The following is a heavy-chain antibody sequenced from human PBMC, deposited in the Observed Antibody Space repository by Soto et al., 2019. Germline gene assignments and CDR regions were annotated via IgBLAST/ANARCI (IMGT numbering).Heavy chain of an antibody. CDR1: GYTFTSYG. J-gene: IGHJ5*02. CDR2: ISAYNGNT. D-gene: IGHD2-2*01. V-gene: IGHV1-18*01. Sequence: ASVKVSCKASGYTFTSYGISWVRQAPGQGLEWMGWISAYNGNTNYAQKLQGRVTMTTDTSTSTAYVELRSLRSDDTAVYYCARAEYRISTSCYVGVPPLDPWGQGTLVTVSS. CDR3: ARAEYRISTSCYVGVPPLDP.